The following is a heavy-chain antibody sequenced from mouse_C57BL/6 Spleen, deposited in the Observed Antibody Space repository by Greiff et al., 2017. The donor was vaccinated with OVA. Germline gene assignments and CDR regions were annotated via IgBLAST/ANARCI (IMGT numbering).Heavy chain of an antibody. CDR2: ISSGSSTI. CDR1: GFTFSDYG. Sequence: EVQLMESGGGLVKPGGSLKLSCAASGFTFSDYGMHWVRQAPEKGLEWVAYISSGSSTIYYADTVKGRFTISRDNAKNTLFLQMTSLRSEDTAMYYCARRPPRGAMDYWGQGTSVTVSS. V-gene: IGHV5-17*01. CDR3: ARRPPRGAMDY. J-gene: IGHJ4*01.